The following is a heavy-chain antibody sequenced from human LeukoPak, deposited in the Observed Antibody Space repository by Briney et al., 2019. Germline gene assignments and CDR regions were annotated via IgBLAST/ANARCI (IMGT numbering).Heavy chain of an antibody. V-gene: IGHV1-46*01. Sequence: APVTVSCKASGYTFTSYYMHWVRQAPGQGLEWMGIINPSGGSTSYAQKFQGRVTMTRDMSTSTVYMGLSSLRSEDTAVYYCARGDSHTAVDPQLYWGQGTLVTVSS. CDR3: ARGDSHTAVDPQLY. D-gene: IGHD2-2*01. J-gene: IGHJ4*02. CDR1: GYTFTSYY. CDR2: INPSGGST.